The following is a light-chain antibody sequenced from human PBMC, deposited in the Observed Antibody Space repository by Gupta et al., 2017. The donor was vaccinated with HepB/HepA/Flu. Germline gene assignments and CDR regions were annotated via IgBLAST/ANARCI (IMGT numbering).Light chain of an antibody. J-gene: IGKJ1*01. CDR1: QSIARY. Sequence: DIQMTQSPSSLSASGGDRVTITCRASQSIARYVNWYQQKPGKAPKLLIYAASSVQGGVPSRFSGSGSGTDFSLTISRLQPEDFAAYYCQQTYSIPWTFGQGTKVEVK. CDR2: AAS. CDR3: QQTYSIPWT. V-gene: IGKV1-39*01.